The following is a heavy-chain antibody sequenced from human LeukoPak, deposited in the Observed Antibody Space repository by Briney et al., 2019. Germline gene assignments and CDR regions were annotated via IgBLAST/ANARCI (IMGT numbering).Heavy chain of an antibody. V-gene: IGHV3-48*04. D-gene: IGHD3-22*01. CDR3: AREPTYYYDSSGYRDYFDY. CDR2: ISSSGSTI. CDR1: GFTFSSYA. J-gene: IGHJ4*02. Sequence: PGGSLRLSCAASGFTFSSYAMSWVRQAPGKGLEWVSYISSSGSTIYYADSVKGRFTISRDNAKNSLYLQMNSLRAEDTAVYYCAREPTYYYDSSGYRDYFDYWGQGTLVTVSS.